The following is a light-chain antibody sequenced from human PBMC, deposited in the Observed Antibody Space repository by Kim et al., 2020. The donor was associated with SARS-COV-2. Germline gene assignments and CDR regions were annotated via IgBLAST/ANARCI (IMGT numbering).Light chain of an antibody. Sequence: ENVLTQSPGTLSLSPGERATLSCRASQSVTSNFLAWYQQKPGQAPRLLIYSVSSRATGIPDRFSGSGSGTDFTLTINRVEPEDFVVYYCHQYGSSPLTFGPGTKLEI. V-gene: IGKV3-20*01. J-gene: IGKJ2*01. CDR1: QSVTSNF. CDR3: HQYGSSPLT. CDR2: SVS.